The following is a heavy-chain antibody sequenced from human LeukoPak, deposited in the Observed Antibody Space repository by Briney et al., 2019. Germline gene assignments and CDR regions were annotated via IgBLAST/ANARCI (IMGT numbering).Heavy chain of an antibody. J-gene: IGHJ6*03. D-gene: IGHD5-12*01. CDR1: GFTFSSYG. V-gene: IGHV4-34*01. CDR2: INHRGST. Sequence: GTLRLSCAASGFTFSSYGMSWIRQSPGKGLEWIGEINHRGSTNYNPSLKSRVTMSVDTSKNQFSLKLRSVTAADTAVYYCARTTEGYAGGPGYSYYYYMDVWGKGTTVTISS. CDR3: ARTTEGYAGGPGYSYYYYMDV.